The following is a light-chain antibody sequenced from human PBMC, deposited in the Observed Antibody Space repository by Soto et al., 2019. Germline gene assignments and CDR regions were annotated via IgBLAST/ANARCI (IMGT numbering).Light chain of an antibody. CDR1: EGISHS. CDR2: DAS. J-gene: IGKJ5*01. CDR3: QLSQQRSSWPPIA. Sequence: GHRVNLSCMAHEGISHSLAWYQQKPGQAPRILIYDASFRATGIPERFSCSWSGTDFTLSISSLEPEDFAVYYCQLSQQRSSWPPIAFGQGTRLEIK. V-gene: IGKV3-11*01.